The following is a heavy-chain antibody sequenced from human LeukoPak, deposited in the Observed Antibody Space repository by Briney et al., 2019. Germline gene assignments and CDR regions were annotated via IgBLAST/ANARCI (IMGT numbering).Heavy chain of an antibody. Sequence: SETLSLTCTVSGGSISSYYWSWIRQPPVKGLEWIGYIYYSGSTNYNPSLKSRVTISVDTSKNQFSLKLSSVTAADTAVYYCASEFSGNFDYWGQGTLVTVSS. CDR1: GGSISSYY. V-gene: IGHV4-59*01. J-gene: IGHJ4*02. D-gene: IGHD6-19*01. CDR2: IYYSGST. CDR3: ASEFSGNFDY.